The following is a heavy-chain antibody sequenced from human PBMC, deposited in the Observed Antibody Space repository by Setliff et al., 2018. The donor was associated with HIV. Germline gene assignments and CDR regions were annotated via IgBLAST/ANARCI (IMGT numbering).Heavy chain of an antibody. V-gene: IGHV3-21*01. J-gene: IGHJ4*02. CDR1: GFTFSSYS. Sequence: PGGSLRLSCAASGFTFSSYSMSWVRQAPGKGLEWVSSISSSSSYIYYADSVKGRFTISRDNAKNSLYLQMNSLRAEDTAVYYCAREYYYDSSGYYPDFDYWGQGTLVTVSS. CDR2: ISSSSSYI. D-gene: IGHD3-22*01. CDR3: AREYYYDSSGYYPDFDY.